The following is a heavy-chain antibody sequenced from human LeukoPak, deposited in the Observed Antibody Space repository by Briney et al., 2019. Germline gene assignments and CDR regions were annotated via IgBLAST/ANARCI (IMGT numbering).Heavy chain of an antibody. D-gene: IGHD6-19*01. Sequence: ASVKVSCKASGYMFTKYYIHWVRQAPGRGPEWMGIINPSGGSTSYAQKFQDRVTMTRDTSTGTVYMELSSLRSEDTAVYYCARDPELYSSGWYFDYWGQGTLVTVSS. CDR3: ARDPELYSSGWYFDY. CDR2: INPSGGST. V-gene: IGHV1-46*01. CDR1: GYMFTKYY. J-gene: IGHJ4*02.